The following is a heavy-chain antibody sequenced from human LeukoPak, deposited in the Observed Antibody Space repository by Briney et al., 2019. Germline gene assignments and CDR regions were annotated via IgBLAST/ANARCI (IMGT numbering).Heavy chain of an antibody. CDR3: ARAASRYVVYYMDV. V-gene: IGHV3-33*01. D-gene: IGHD2-2*01. CDR2: IWYDGSNK. CDR1: GFTFSSYG. J-gene: IGHJ6*03. Sequence: GRSLRLSCAASGFTFSSYGMHWVRQAPGKGLEWVAVIWYDGSNKYYADSVKGRFTISRDNSKSTLYLQMNSLRAEDTAVYYCARAASRYVVYYMDVWGKGTTVTVSS.